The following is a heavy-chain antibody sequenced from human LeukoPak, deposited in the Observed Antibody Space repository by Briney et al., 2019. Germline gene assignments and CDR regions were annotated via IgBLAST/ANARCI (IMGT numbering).Heavy chain of an antibody. CDR3: ARRGVTFDY. J-gene: IGHJ4*02. CDR1: GGSFSGYY. D-gene: IGHD2-21*02. V-gene: IGHV4-34*01. Sequence: SETLSLTCAVSGGSFSGYYWSWIRQPPGKGLEWIGEINHSGSTNYNPSLKSRVTISVDTSKNQFSLKLSSVTAADTAVYYCARRGVTFDYWGQGTLVTVSS. CDR2: INHSGST.